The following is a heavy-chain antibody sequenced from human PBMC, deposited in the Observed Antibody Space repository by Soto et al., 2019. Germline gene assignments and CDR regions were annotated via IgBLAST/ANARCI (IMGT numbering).Heavy chain of an antibody. CDR1: GDSIGTGGYY. V-gene: IGHV4-31*03. CDR2: IHYSGNT. Sequence: QVQLQESGPGLVKPSQTLSLTCTVSGDSIGTGGYYWDWIRQHPGKGPEWIGYIHYSGNTYYNPSPKSRLTISLDTSKNQFSLPLSSVTAADTAVYYCATNHDDISGRTPLLFDSWGQGTLVTVSS. D-gene: IGHD3-22*01. J-gene: IGHJ4*02. CDR3: ATNHDDISGRTPLLFDS.